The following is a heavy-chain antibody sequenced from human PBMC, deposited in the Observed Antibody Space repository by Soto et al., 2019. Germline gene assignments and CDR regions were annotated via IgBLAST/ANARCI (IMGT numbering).Heavy chain of an antibody. CDR3: AKALLWGQSDY. CDR2: INTDGTNT. CDR1: GFTFSRYW. J-gene: IGHJ4*02. D-gene: IGHD3-16*01. Sequence: EVQLVESGGGLVQPGGSLRLSCAVSGFTFSRYWMHWFRQDPGNGLVWVSSINTDGTNTQYADSVRGRFTVSRDNAKNTVYLQMIILRSEVTALYYCAKALLWGQSDYWGQGTLVVVSS. V-gene: IGHV3-74*03.